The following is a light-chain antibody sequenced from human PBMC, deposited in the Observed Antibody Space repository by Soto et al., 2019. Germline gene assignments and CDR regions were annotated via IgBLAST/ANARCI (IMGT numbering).Light chain of an antibody. Sequence: IVPSQSPRYLTLSSGGIATLSVSASQSVSNSYLAWYQQKPGQAPRLLIYVASSRATGIPDRFSGSGSGTDFTLTISRLEPEDFAVYYCQQYGSSPTTVGQGTKVDI. CDR3: QQYGSSPTT. V-gene: IGKV3-20*01. J-gene: IGKJ1*01. CDR2: VAS. CDR1: QSVSNSY.